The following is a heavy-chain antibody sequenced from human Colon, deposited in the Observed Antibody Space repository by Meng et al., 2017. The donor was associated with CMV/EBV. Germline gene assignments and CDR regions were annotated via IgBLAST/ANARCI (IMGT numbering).Heavy chain of an antibody. CDR2: INPITGGT. D-gene: IGHD2/OR15-2a*01. Sequence: QVLLVQSQAVVKKPGASVKASCKASGYTLTGYFMYWVRQAPGQGLEWLGVINPITGGTNYAQKFQGRVTMTRDTSMNTAYMELSRLRSDDTAVYYCASLSGGDFDYWGQGTLVTVSS. CDR1: GYTLTGYF. V-gene: IGHV1-2*02. CDR3: ASLSGGDFDY. J-gene: IGHJ4*02.